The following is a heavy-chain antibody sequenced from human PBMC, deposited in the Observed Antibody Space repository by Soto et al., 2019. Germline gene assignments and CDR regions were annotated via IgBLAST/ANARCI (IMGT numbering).Heavy chain of an antibody. CDR1: GYTFTYRY. D-gene: IGHD6-19*01. V-gene: IGHV1-2*04. CDR3: ARADSSGLGYFDY. CDR2: INPNSGST. J-gene: IGHJ4*02. Sequence: ASVKVSCKASGYTFTYRYLHWVRQAPGQALEWMGWINPNSGSTNYAQKFQGWVTMTRDTSISTAYMELSRLRSDDTAVYYCARADSSGLGYFDYWGQGTLVTVSS.